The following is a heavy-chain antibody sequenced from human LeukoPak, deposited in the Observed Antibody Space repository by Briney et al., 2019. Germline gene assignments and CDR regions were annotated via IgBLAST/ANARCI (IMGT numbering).Heavy chain of an antibody. CDR1: GFTFSSYS. V-gene: IGHV3-21*01. CDR2: ISSSSSYI. CDR3: ARAAKPYYDSSGYHLL. J-gene: IGHJ4*02. Sequence: PGGSLRLSCAASGFTFSSYSMNWFRQAPGKGLEWVSSISSSSSYIYYADSVKGRFTISRDNAKNSLYLQMNSLRAEDTAVYYCARAAKPYYDSSGYHLLWGQGTLVTVSS. D-gene: IGHD3-22*01.